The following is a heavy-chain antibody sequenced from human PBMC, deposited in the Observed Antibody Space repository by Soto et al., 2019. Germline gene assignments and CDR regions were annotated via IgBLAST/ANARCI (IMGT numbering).Heavy chain of an antibody. D-gene: IGHD5-18*01. CDR3: ARLGYSYGYYFDY. Sequence: QLQLQESGPGLVKPSETLSLTCTVSGGSISSSSYYWGWIRQPPGKGLEWIGSIYYSGSTYYNPSLKSRVTRSVDTSKNQFSLKLSSVTAADTAVYYCARLGYSYGYYFDYWGQGTLVTVSS. CDR1: GGSISSSSYY. CDR2: IYYSGST. J-gene: IGHJ4*02. V-gene: IGHV4-39*01.